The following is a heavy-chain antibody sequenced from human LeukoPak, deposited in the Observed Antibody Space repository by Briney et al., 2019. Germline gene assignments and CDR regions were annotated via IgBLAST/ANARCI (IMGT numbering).Heavy chain of an antibody. CDR3: TTDGVGIEGATFDY. CDR1: GFTFINAW. J-gene: IGHJ4*02. V-gene: IGHV3-15*01. Sequence: GGSLRLSCAASGFTFINAWMAWVRQAPGKGLEWVGRIKAKAHGGTTDYAAPVKGRFTISRDDSKNTLYLQMNSLKTKDTAVYYCTTDGVGIEGATFDYWGQGTLVTVSS. D-gene: IGHD1-26*01. CDR2: IKAKAHGGTT.